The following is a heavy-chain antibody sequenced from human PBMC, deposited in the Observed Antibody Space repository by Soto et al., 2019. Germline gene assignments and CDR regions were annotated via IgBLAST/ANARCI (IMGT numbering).Heavy chain of an antibody. CDR3: AAGSRDWFDP. V-gene: IGHV4-59*01. Sequence: QVQLQESGPGLVKPSETLSLTCTVSGGSISSYYWSWIRQPPGKGLEWIGYIYYSGSTNYNPSLYSRVPISVATSTNQSALKLSSVTAADTAVSGCAAGSRDWFDPWGQGTLVTVSS. J-gene: IGHJ5*02. CDR1: GGSISSYY. D-gene: IGHD3-10*01. CDR2: IYYSGST.